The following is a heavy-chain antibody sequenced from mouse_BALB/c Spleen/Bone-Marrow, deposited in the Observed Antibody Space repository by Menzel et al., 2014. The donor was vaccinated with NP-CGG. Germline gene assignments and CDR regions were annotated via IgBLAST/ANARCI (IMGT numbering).Heavy chain of an antibody. V-gene: IGHV5-6-5*01. CDR1: GFTFSGYA. D-gene: IGHD1-1*01. Sequence: EVKVVESGGGLVKPGGSLKLSCAASGFTFSGYAMSWVRQTPEKRLEWVASISSGGTTYYPDSVKGRFTIPRDNARNILYLQMSILMSEDTAMYYCAGITTVDYWGQGTSVTVSS. CDR2: ISSGGTT. J-gene: IGHJ4*01. CDR3: AGITTVDY.